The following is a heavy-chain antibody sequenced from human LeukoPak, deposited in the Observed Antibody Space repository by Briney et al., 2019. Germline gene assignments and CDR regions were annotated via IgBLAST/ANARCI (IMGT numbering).Heavy chain of an antibody. V-gene: IGHV4-38-2*02. CDR1: GYSISSGYY. CDR2: IYHSGST. Sequence: SETLSLTCSVSGYSISSGYYWGWIRQPPGKGLEWIGSIYHSGSTLYNPSLRSRITISLDTSKNHFSLKLSSVTAADTAVYYCARDRDGSGFFDYWGQGTLVTVSS. CDR3: ARDRDGSGFFDY. D-gene: IGHD3-10*01. J-gene: IGHJ4*02.